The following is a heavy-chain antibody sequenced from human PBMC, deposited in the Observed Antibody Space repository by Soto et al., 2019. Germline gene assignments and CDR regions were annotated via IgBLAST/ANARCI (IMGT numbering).Heavy chain of an antibody. CDR3: AGMPYTSGLRFDH. Sequence: SETLSLTCNMSGDSYSISTYSWSWIRQPPGKGLQWIGFIYQSGVTSYNPSLASRVSISLDRSNNQCSLKLKSVTAADTAVYFCAGMPYTSGLRFDHWGPGTLVTVSS. CDR1: GDSYSISTYS. CDR2: IYQSGVT. V-gene: IGHV4-30-2*01. J-gene: IGHJ5*02. D-gene: IGHD6-19*01.